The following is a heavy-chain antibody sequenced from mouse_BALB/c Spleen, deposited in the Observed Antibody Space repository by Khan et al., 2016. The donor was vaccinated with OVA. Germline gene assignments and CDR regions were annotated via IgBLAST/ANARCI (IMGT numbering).Heavy chain of an antibody. J-gene: IGHJ3*01. CDR1: GYTFTSYT. D-gene: IGHD2-14*01. CDR3: VRDGGYYRNDGWFDY. Sequence: QVQLKQSGAELARPGASVKMSCKASGYTFTSYTIHWIKLRPGQGLEWIGYINPSNGYTNYNQKFQDKATFTADKSSTTAYMQLSSLTSDDSAVYNGVRDGGYYRNDGWFDYWGQGTLVTVSA. V-gene: IGHV1-4*01. CDR2: INPSNGYT.